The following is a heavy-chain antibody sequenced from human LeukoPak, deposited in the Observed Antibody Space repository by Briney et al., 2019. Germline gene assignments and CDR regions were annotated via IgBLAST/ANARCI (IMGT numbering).Heavy chain of an antibody. CDR1: GFTVSSNY. CDR3: AKDRLYYDFWSGNNWFDP. CDR2: MYSGGTT. D-gene: IGHD3-3*01. V-gene: IGHV3-53*01. J-gene: IGHJ5*02. Sequence: GGSLRLSCAASGFTVSSNYMSWVRQAPGKGLEWVSVMYSGGTTYYADSVKGRFTISRDNSKNTLYLQMNSLRAEDTAVYYCAKDRLYYDFWSGNNWFDPWGQGTLVTVSS.